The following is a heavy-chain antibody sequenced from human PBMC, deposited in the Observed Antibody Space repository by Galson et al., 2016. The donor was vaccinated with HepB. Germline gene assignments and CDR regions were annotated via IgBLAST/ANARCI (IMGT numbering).Heavy chain of an antibody. CDR2: IGGSGDLK. J-gene: IGHJ6*02. V-gene: IGHV3-23*01. CDR1: GFTFSGYG. D-gene: IGHD6-19*01. CDR3: AKIGGKSSGWYGSSYFQYGMDV. Sequence: SLRLSCAASGFTFSGYGMHWVRQAPGKGLEWVSGIGGSGDLKYYADSVKGRCTISRDKPKTTLHLHMKSLRVDDTAVYYCAKIGGKSSGWYGSSYFQYGMDVWGQGTTVSVSS.